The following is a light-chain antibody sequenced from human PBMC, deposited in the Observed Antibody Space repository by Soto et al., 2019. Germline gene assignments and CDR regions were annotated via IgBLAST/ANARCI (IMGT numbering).Light chain of an antibody. Sequence: DIQMTQSPSTLSASVGDRVTITCRASQTISTWLAWYQQKPGKAPKLLIYDASSLESGVPSRFSGSASGTEFTLTISSLQPDDFATYYCQQYKNWPRTFGQGTKLEIK. CDR2: DAS. CDR1: QTISTW. V-gene: IGKV1-5*01. J-gene: IGKJ2*01. CDR3: QQYKNWPRT.